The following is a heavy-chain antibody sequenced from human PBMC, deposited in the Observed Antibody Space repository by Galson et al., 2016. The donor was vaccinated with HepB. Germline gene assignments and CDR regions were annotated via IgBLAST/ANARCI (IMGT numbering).Heavy chain of an antibody. D-gene: IGHD3-10*01. J-gene: IGHJ4*02. CDR3: ARDGYYYGSGSYWDK. V-gene: IGHV3-30*04. CDR2: ISYHGSNK. CDR1: GFSFSSSA. Sequence: PLRLSCAASGFSFSSSAMHWVRQAPGKGLEWVAVISYHGSNKYYVDSVKGRFTISRDNSKNTLYLQMNSLRVEDTAMYYCARDGYYYGSGSYWDKWGQGTLVAVSS.